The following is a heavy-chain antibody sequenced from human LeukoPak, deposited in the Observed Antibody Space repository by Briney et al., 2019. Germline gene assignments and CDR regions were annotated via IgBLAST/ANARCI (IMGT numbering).Heavy chain of an antibody. J-gene: IGHJ4*02. Sequence: GASVKVSCKASGGTFSSYAISGVRQAPGQGLEWMGGIIPIFGTANYAQKFQGRVTITADESTSTAYMELSSLRSEDTAVYYCARWREWELDYWGQGTLVTVSS. V-gene: IGHV1-69*13. CDR2: IIPIFGTA. CDR3: ARWREWELDY. D-gene: IGHD1-26*01. CDR1: GGTFSSYA.